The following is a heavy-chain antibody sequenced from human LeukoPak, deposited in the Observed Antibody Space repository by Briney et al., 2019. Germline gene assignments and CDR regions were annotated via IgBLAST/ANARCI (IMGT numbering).Heavy chain of an antibody. CDR2: VFRSGNT. V-gene: IGHV4-38-2*02. CDR1: GYSISSGYY. Sequence: PSESLSLTCTVSGYSISSGYYWGWIRQSPGKGLEWIGSVFRSGNTHYNSSLESRVTISVDTSKNQISLTLWSLSAADTAVYYCARDDHIDGNFDFWGQGTLVTVSS. D-gene: IGHD4-17*01. CDR3: ARDDHIDGNFDF. J-gene: IGHJ4*02.